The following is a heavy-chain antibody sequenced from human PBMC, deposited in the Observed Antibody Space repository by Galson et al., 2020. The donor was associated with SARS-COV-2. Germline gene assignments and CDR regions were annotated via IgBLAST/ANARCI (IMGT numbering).Heavy chain of an antibody. D-gene: IGHD3-22*01. V-gene: IGHV1-2*02. CDR3: ARAPTPYYYDSSGYYWFDP. J-gene: IGHJ5*02. Sequence: ASVKVSCKASGYTFTGYYMHWVRQAPGQGLEWMGWINPNSGGTNYAQKFQGRVTMTRDTSISTAYMELSRLRSDDTAVYYCARAPTPYYYDSSGYYWFDPWGQGTLVTVSS. CDR2: INPNSGGT. CDR1: GYTFTGYY.